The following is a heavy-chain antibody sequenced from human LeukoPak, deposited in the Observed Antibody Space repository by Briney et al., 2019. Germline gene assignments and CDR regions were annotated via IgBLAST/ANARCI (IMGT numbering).Heavy chain of an antibody. CDR1: GFTFSGYA. J-gene: IGHJ5*02. V-gene: IGHV3-23*01. Sequence: PGGSLRLSCAASGFTFSGYAMSWVRQAPGKGLEWVSAISGSGGSTYYADSVKGRFTISRDNARSTLFLQLNSLRAEDTAVYYCAREINKWFDPWGQGTLVTVSS. CDR2: ISGSGGST. CDR3: AREINKWFDP.